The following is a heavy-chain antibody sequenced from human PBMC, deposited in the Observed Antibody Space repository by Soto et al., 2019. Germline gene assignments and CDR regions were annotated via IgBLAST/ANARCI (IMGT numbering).Heavy chain of an antibody. CDR2: IKPDGSEK. Sequence: EVQLVESGGGLVQPGGSLRLSCEASAFTLSSYWMSWVRQAPGKGLEWVANIKPDGSEKYYVDSAKGRFTISRDNTKNSLYRQMSTLRPEDTAIYYCARDYEFGFDIWGQGTLVTVSS. V-gene: IGHV3-7*01. CDR3: ARDYEFGFDI. J-gene: IGHJ3*02. CDR1: AFTLSSYW. D-gene: IGHD3-22*01.